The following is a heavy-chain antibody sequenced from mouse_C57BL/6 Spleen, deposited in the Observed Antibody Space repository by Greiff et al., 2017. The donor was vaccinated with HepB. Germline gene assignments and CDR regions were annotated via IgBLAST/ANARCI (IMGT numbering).Heavy chain of an antibody. CDR1: GYSITSGYY. Sequence: DVQLQESGPGLVKPSQSLSLTCSVTGYSITSGYYWNWIRQFPGNKLEWMGYISYDGSNNYNPSLKNRISITRDTSKNQLFLKLNSVTTEDTATYYCARGNRDWYFDVWGTGTTVTVSS. CDR3: ARGNRDWYFDV. J-gene: IGHJ1*03. CDR2: ISYDGSN. D-gene: IGHD2-14*01. V-gene: IGHV3-6*01.